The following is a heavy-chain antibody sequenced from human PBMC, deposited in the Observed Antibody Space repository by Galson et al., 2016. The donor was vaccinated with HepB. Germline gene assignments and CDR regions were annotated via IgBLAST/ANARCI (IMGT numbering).Heavy chain of an antibody. CDR3: AKVHDNTEARGMDV. CDR1: GFTFSRYA. Sequence: SLRLSCAASGFTFSRYAMSWVRQAPGKGLEWVSAISGSGDRTYYADSVKGRFTISRDNSKNTLYLQMNSLRAEDTAVYYCAKVHDNTEARGMDVWGQGTTVTVSS. J-gene: IGHJ6*02. V-gene: IGHV3-23*01. CDR2: ISGSGDRT. D-gene: IGHD3-22*01.